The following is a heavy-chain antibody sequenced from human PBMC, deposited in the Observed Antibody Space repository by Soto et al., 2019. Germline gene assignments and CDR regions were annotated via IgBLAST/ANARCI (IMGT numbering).Heavy chain of an antibody. CDR1: GATFSTFN. V-gene: IGHV1-69*13. CDR3: SRGLFDYDYGSDVYPFDI. J-gene: IGHJ4*01. Sequence: ASVKVSCKASGATFSTFNINWVRQAPGQGLEWMGGITPILGTANYAQKFQGRVQITADDSTSTVHMELSSLRSEDTAVYYCSRGLFDYDYGSDVYPFDIWGPGTQVTVSS. D-gene: IGHD2-21*01. CDR2: ITPILGTA.